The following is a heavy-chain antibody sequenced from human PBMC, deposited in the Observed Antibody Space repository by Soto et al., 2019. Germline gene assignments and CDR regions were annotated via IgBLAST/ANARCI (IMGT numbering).Heavy chain of an antibody. CDR2: ISSDGSEK. CDR1: GFTFSNYA. D-gene: IGHD4-17*01. J-gene: IGHJ4*02. CDR3: ANSWTTLTTGFDF. Sequence: QPGGSLRLSCVASGFTFSNYAMHWVRQAPGKGLGWVAVISSDGSEKYYLDSVRDRFTISRDNSKNTLYLQMNNLRPEDTAMYCCANSWTTLTTGFDFWGQGALVTVSS. V-gene: IGHV3-30*18.